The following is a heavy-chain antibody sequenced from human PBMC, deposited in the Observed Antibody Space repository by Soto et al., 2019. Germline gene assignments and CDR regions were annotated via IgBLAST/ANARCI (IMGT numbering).Heavy chain of an antibody. J-gene: IGHJ5*02. CDR3: ARDLTGGYSGYDWFDP. D-gene: IGHD5-12*01. CDR1: GGTFSSYT. V-gene: IGHV1-69*04. Sequence: ASVKVSCKASGGTFSSYTISWVRQAPGQGLEWMGRIIPILGIANYAQKFQGRVTITADKSTSTAYMELSSLRSEDTAVYYCARDLTGGYSGYDWFDPWGQGTLVTVSS. CDR2: IIPILGIA.